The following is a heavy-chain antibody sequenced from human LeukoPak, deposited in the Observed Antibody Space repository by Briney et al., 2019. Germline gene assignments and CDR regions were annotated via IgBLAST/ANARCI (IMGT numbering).Heavy chain of an antibody. V-gene: IGHV4-4*02. J-gene: IGHJ5*02. CDR3: ARERTMVRGMSWFDP. CDR1: GGSISSSNW. CDR2: IYHSGST. D-gene: IGHD3-10*01. Sequence: SGTLSLTCAVSGGSISSSNWWSWVRQPPGKGLEWIGEIYHSGSTNYNPSLKSRVTISVDKSKNQFSLKLSSVTAADTAVYYCARERTMVRGMSWFDPWGQGTLVTVSS.